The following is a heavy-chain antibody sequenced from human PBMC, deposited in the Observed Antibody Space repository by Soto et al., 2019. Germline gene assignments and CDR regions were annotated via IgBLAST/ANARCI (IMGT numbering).Heavy chain of an antibody. J-gene: IGHJ6*02. V-gene: IGHV1-46*01. CDR3: ARDRKHLGGATPDYYYYGMDV. CDR1: GYTFTSYY. CDR2: INPSGGST. Sequence: ASVKVSCKASGYTFTSYYMHWVRQAPGQGLEWMGIINPSGGSTSYAQKFQGRVTMTRDTSTSTVYMELSSLRSEDTAVYYCARDRKHLGGATPDYYYYGMDVWGQGTTVTVSS. D-gene: IGHD1-26*01.